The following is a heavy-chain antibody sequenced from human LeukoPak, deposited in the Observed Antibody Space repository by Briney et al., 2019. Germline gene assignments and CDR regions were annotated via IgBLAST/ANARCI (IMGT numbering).Heavy chain of an antibody. V-gene: IGHV4-59*01. D-gene: IGHD5-12*01. CDR3: ARAGGYEGWFDP. Sequence: SETLSLTCTVSGGSISGYYWSWIRQPPGKGLEWIGYLYYSGSTNYNPSLKSRVAISVDTSKNQFSLNLSSVTAADTAVYYCARAGGYEGWFDPWGQGTLVTVSS. CDR1: GGSISGYY. CDR2: LYYSGST. J-gene: IGHJ5*02.